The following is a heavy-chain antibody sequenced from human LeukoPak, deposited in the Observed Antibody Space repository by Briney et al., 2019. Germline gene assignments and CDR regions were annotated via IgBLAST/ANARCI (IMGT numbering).Heavy chain of an antibody. J-gene: IGHJ4*02. V-gene: IGHV3-33*01. Sequence: GGSLRLSCAASGFTFSSYGMHWVRQAPGKGLEWVAVIWYDGSNKYYADSVKGRFTISRNNAKNSLYLQMNSLRAEDTAVYYCARDQGDYWGQGTLVTVSS. CDR1: GFTFSSYG. CDR3: ARDQGDY. CDR2: IWYDGSNK.